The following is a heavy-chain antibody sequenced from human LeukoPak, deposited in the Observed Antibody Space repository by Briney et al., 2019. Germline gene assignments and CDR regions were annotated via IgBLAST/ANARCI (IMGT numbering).Heavy chain of an antibody. CDR2: IIPILGVA. CDR3: ARVKEMATAALDY. CDR1: GGTFSSYA. V-gene: IGHV1-69*04. Sequence: GASVKVSCKASGGTFSSYAISWVRQAPGQGLEWMGRIIPILGVANYAQKFQGRVTITADKSTSTAYMELSSLRSEDTAVYYCARVKEMATAALDYWGQGTLVTVSS. J-gene: IGHJ4*02. D-gene: IGHD5-24*01.